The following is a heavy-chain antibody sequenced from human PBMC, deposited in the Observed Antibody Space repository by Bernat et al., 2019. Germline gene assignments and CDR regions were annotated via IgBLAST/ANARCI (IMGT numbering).Heavy chain of an antibody. CDR2: ISYDGSNK. CDR1: GFTFSSYG. CDR3: ARGGDSSGYYYYYYGMDV. D-gene: IGHD3-22*01. J-gene: IGHJ6*02. Sequence: QVQLVESGGGVVQPGRSLRLSCAASGFTFSSYGMHWVRQAPGKGLEWVAVISYDGSNKYYADSVKGRFTISRDNSKNTLYLQMNSLRAEDTAVYYCARGGDSSGYYYYYYGMDVWGQGTTVTVSS. V-gene: IGHV3-30*03.